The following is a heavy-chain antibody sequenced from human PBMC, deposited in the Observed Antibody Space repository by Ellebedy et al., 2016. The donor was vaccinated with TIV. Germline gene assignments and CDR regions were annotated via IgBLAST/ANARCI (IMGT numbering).Heavy chain of an antibody. Sequence: GGSLRLXCAASGFTFSSYTMSWVRQAPGKGLEWVSAIGASGGDTYYADSVKGRFTISRDNSKNTLYLQMNSLRAEDTAVYYCARGIVVVPAAIRSYYMDVWGKGTTVTVSS. V-gene: IGHV3-23*01. J-gene: IGHJ6*03. D-gene: IGHD2-2*02. CDR3: ARGIVVVPAAIRSYYMDV. CDR2: IGASGGDT. CDR1: GFTFSSYT.